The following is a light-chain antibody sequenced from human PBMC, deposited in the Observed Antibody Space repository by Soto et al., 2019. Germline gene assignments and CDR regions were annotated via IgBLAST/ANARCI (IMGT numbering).Light chain of an antibody. CDR1: SXNIGSNY. Sequence: QSVLPQPPSASGTPGQRVTASCSGSSXNIGSNYVYWFQQLPGTAPKLLMYNNNERPSGVPDRISASKSGTSASLAISGLRSEDDADYYCGAWAGRLSVYVFGTGT. CDR3: GAWAGRLSVYV. V-gene: IGLV1-47*02. J-gene: IGLJ1*01. CDR2: NNN.